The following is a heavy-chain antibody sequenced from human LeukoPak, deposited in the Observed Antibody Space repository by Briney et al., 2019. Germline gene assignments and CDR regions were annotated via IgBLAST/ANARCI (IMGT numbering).Heavy chain of an antibody. V-gene: IGHV1-69*04. CDR2: IIPILGEV. CDR1: GATLNIGHA. D-gene: IGHD5-12*01. CDR3: SPCGHAYDWFGP. Sequence: SVKVSCKAFGATLNIGHAFIWARQAPGQGLQWMGRIIPILGEVNYAQNFQGRVSFTADKSTATMYMEMKSLRLDDTAIYYCSPCGHAYDWFGPWGQGTLVTVSS. J-gene: IGHJ5*02.